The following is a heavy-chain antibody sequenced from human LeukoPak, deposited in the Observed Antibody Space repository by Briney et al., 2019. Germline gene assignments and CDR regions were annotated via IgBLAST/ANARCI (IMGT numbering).Heavy chain of an antibody. D-gene: IGHD3-16*01. CDR1: GFTFRTYS. V-gene: IGHV3-21*01. CDR2: ISTTSSY. CDR3: ARVGPPSYAMDV. Sequence: GGSLRLSCAASGFTFRTYSMNWVRQAPGKGLEWVSSISTTSSYFYADSVKGRFTISRDNAKNALFLQMISLRAEDTAVYYCARVGPPSYAMDVWGQGTTVTVSS. J-gene: IGHJ6*02.